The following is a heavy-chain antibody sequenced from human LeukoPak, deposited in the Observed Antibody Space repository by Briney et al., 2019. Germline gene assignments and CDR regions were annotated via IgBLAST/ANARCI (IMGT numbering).Heavy chain of an antibody. CDR3: ARPSREDYDILTGYYRAYYYYGMDV. J-gene: IGHJ6*02. V-gene: IGHV3-74*01. CDR1: GFTFSSDW. Sequence: GGSLRLSCAASGFTFSSDWMHWVRQAPGKGLVWVSRINSDGSSTSYADSVKGRFTISRDNSNNTLSLQMNSLRAEDTAVYYCARPSREDYDILTGYYRAYYYYGMDVWGQGTTVTVSS. D-gene: IGHD3-9*01. CDR2: INSDGSST.